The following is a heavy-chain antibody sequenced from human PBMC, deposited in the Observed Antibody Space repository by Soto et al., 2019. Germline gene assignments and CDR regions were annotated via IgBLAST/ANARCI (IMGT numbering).Heavy chain of an antibody. J-gene: IGHJ4*02. D-gene: IGHD2-2*01. CDR3: ARDYLSSKSSQSYFDY. V-gene: IGHV1-46*01. Sequence: VLLEQSGAEVTRPGASLKVSCKASGYNFISHYIHWVRQAPGQGLEWMGFINPSGGSTTHAQNFQGRLSMTRDTSTSTVYMELSGLRSEDAAVYYCARDYLSSKSSQSYFDYWGQGTLVTVSS. CDR1: GYNFISHY. CDR2: INPSGGST.